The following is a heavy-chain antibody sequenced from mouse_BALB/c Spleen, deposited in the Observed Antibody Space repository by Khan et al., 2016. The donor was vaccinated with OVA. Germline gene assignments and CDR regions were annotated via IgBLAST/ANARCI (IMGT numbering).Heavy chain of an antibody. CDR3: ARDYWFVY. CDR2: ISSGGNT. Sequence: EVELVESGGGLVKPGGSLKVSCAASGFTFSNYGMSWVRQTPEKRMDWVASISSGGNTYYIDSVKGRFTISSDNVRNILYLQMSSLRSEDRAMYYCARDYWFVYWGQGTLVTVSA. CDR1: GFTFSNYG. J-gene: IGHJ3*01. V-gene: IGHV5-6-5*01.